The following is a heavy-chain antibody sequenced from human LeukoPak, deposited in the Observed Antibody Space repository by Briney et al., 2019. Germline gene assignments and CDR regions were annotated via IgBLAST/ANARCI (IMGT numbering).Heavy chain of an antibody. CDR3: ARTTRYCSGGSCYGAVENFDY. Sequence: SETLSLTCTVSDGSISTFYWSWIRPPPGKGLEWIGYIYYNGNTKYNPYLKSRVTISVDTSTNQFSLKVTSVTAADSAVYYCARTTRYCSGGSCYGAVENFDYWGQGTLVTVSS. CDR2: IYYNGNT. D-gene: IGHD2-15*01. CDR1: DGSISTFY. V-gene: IGHV4-59*01. J-gene: IGHJ4*02.